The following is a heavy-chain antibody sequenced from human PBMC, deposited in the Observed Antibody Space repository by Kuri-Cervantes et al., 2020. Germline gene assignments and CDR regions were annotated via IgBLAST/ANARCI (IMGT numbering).Heavy chain of an antibody. CDR1: GSTVSSNY. CDR3: ARDWAGKDF. V-gene: IGHV3-7*03. D-gene: IGHD6-19*01. CDR2: IRDDGREK. J-gene: IGHJ4*02. Sequence: GGSLRLSCAASGSTVSSNYMSWVRQAPGKGLEWVANIRDDGREKYCADSVEGRFTISRDNAKNSLYLQMNSLRVEDTAMYYCARDWAGKDFWGQGTLVTVLL.